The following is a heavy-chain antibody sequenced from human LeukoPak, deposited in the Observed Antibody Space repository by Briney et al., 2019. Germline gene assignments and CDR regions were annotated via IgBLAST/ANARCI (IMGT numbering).Heavy chain of an antibody. CDR3: ASIGSSAYIPFDY. CDR2: IIPIFGTA. Sequence: SVKVSCKASGGTFTSYAISWVRQAPGQGLEWMGGIIPIFGTANYAQKFQGRVTITADESTSTAYMELSSLRSEDTAVYYCASIGSSAYIPFDYWGQGTLVTVFS. J-gene: IGHJ4*02. V-gene: IGHV1-69*13. D-gene: IGHD3-22*01. CDR1: GGTFTSYA.